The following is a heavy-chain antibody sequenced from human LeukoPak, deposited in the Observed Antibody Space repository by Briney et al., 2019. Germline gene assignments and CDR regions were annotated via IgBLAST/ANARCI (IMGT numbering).Heavy chain of an antibody. CDR2: ISSSISDI. V-gene: IGHV3-48*01. D-gene: IGHD3-10*01. Sequence: GGSLRLSCAASGFTFSSYSMIWVRQAPGKGLEWISYISSSISDIYYANSVKGRFTISRDNAKNSLNLQMNSLRAEDTAVYYCARIVADASGSYQHYYYYYMDVWGKGTTVTVSS. CDR3: ARIVADASGSYQHYYYYYMDV. J-gene: IGHJ6*03. CDR1: GFTFSSYS.